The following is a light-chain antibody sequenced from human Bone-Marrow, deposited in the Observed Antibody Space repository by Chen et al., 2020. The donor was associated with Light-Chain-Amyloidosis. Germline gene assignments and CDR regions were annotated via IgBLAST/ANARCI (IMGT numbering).Light chain of an antibody. Sequence: QSALPQPASVSGSPGQSITISCTGTISDVGGDTHVSWYQQHPDKAPKLMIYEVTNRPSWVPDRFSGSKSDNTASLTIAGLQTEDEADYFCSSYTITNTLVFGSGTRVTVL. CDR3: SSYTITNTLV. CDR1: ISDVGGDTH. CDR2: EVT. V-gene: IGLV2-14*01. J-gene: IGLJ1*01.